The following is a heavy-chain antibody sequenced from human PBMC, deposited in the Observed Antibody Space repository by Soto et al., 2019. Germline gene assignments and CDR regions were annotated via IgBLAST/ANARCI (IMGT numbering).Heavy chain of an antibody. J-gene: IGHJ5*02. CDR1: GFTFSSYS. V-gene: IGHV3-48*01. CDR3: AREYCSSTSCLNWFDP. CDR2: ISSSSSTI. Sequence: EVPLVESGGGLVQPGGSLRPSCAASGFTFSSYSMNWVRQAPGKGLEWVSYISSSSSTIYYADSVKGRFTISRDNAKNSLYLQMNSLRAEDTAVYYCAREYCSSTSCLNWFDPWGQGTLVTVSS. D-gene: IGHD2-2*01.